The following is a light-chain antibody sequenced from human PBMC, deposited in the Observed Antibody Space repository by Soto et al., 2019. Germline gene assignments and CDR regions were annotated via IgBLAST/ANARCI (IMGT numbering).Light chain of an antibody. Sequence: QSALTQPASVSGSPGQSITISCTGTSSDVGGYNYVSWYQHHPGKAPKLIIYDVSNRPSGISNRFSGSKSGNTASLTISGLQAEDEADYYCTSYTSSRTVIFGGGTQLTVL. J-gene: IGLJ7*01. CDR2: DVS. V-gene: IGLV2-14*03. CDR1: SSDVGGYNY. CDR3: TSYTSSRTVI.